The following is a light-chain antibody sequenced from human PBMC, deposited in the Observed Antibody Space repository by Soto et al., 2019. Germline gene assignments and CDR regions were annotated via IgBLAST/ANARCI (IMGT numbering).Light chain of an antibody. CDR1: QGINNY. CDR3: QQSYSPLWT. CDR2: AAS. Sequence: DIQMTQSPSSLSASVGDRVTITCRASQGINNYLAWYQQRPGKVPKLLIYAASTLQSGVPSRFSGSGSGTDFTLIISSLQPEDFATYYCQQSYSPLWTFGQGTKVDIK. V-gene: IGKV1-27*01. J-gene: IGKJ1*01.